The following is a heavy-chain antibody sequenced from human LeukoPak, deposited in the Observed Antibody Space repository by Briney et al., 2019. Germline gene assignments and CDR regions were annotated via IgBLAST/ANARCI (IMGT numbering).Heavy chain of an antibody. CDR2: ISYDGKHK. J-gene: IGHJ6*02. V-gene: IGHV3-30*04. CDR3: AREDDDSNGIDV. CDR1: GFTFSNYA. Sequence: GGFLRLSCAASGFTFSNYAMEWVRQAPGKGLEWVALISYDGKHKYYADSMKGRFTISRDNSKNTLYLQMNSLRAEDTAVYYCAREDDDSNGIDVWGHGTTVTVSS. D-gene: IGHD4-11*01.